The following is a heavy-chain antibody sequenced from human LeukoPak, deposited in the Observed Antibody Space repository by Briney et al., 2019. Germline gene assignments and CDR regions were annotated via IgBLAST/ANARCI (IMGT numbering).Heavy chain of an antibody. V-gene: IGHV3-21*01. CDR1: GFTFGSYS. Sequence: GGSLRLSCAASGFTFGSYSMNWVRQAPGKGLEWVSSISSSSYIYYADSVKGRFTISRDNAKNSLYLQMNSLRAEDTAVYYCARAYGELPFDYWGQGTLVTVSS. J-gene: IGHJ4*02. CDR2: ISSSSYI. CDR3: ARAYGELPFDY. D-gene: IGHD1-26*01.